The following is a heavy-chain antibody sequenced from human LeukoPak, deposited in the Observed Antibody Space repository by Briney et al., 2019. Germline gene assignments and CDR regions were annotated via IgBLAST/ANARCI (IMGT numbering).Heavy chain of an antibody. CDR2: SIGSGGSS. CDR1: GFTFSNYA. Sequence: GGSLTLSCAASGFTFSNYAMSWVRQPPGKGLEWVSVSIGSGGSSDYADSVKGRFSISRDNSKNTLSLQMNSLTAEDTAAYYCAKGGWIPYYFDSWGQGTLVTVSS. CDR3: AKGGWIPYYFDS. J-gene: IGHJ4*02. V-gene: IGHV3-23*01. D-gene: IGHD6-19*01.